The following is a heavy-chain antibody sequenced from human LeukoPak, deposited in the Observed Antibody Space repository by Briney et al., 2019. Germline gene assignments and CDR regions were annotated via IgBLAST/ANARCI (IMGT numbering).Heavy chain of an antibody. CDR1: GGSFSGYY. J-gene: IGHJ4*02. CDR2: INHSGST. V-gene: IGHV4-34*01. CDR3: ARQQWLVTFDY. D-gene: IGHD6-19*01. Sequence: PSETLSLTCAVYGGSFSGYYWSWIRQPPGKGLEWIGEINHSGSTNYNPSLKSRVTISVDTSKNQFSLKLSSVTAADTAVYYCARQQWLVTFDYWGQGTLVTVSS.